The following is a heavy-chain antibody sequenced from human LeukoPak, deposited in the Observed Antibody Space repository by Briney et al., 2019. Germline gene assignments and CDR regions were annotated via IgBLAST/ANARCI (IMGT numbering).Heavy chain of an antibody. D-gene: IGHD3-3*01. CDR1: GFTFSDYY. V-gene: IGHV3-11*06. CDR3: ARERDLRFLEWLISAPFDY. CDR2: ISSSSSYI. J-gene: IGHJ4*02. Sequence: PGGSLRLSCAASGFTFSDYYMSWIRQAPGKGLEWVSSISSSSSYIYYADSVKGRFTISRDNAKNSLYLQMNSLRAEDTAVYYCARERDLRFLEWLISAPFDYWGQGTLVTVSS.